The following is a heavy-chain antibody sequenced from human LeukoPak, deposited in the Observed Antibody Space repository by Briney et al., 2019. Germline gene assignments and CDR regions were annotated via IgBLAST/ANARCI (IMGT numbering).Heavy chain of an antibody. CDR1: GFTFSGSA. V-gene: IGHV3-73*01. Sequence: GGSLRLSCAASGFTFSGSAMHWVRQASGKGLEWVGRIRSKANSYATAYAASVKGRFTISRDDSKNTAYLQLNSLKTEDTAVYYCTSDTVGATSGNYFDYWGQGTLVTVSS. CDR2: IRSKANSYAT. CDR3: TSDTVGATSGNYFDY. D-gene: IGHD1-26*01. J-gene: IGHJ4*02.